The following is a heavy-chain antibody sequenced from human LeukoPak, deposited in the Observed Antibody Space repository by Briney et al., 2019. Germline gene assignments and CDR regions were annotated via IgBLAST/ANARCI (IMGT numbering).Heavy chain of an antibody. D-gene: IGHD3-3*01. Sequence: GGSLRLSCAASGFTFSSYSMNWVRQAPGKGLEWVSSISSSSSYIYYADSVKGRFTIPRDNAKNSLYLQMNSLRAEDTAVYYCARTPPTIFGVVKVEGGTNWFDPWGQGTLVTVSS. CDR3: ARTPPTIFGVVKVEGGTNWFDP. CDR2: ISSSSSYI. J-gene: IGHJ5*02. V-gene: IGHV3-21*01. CDR1: GFTFSSYS.